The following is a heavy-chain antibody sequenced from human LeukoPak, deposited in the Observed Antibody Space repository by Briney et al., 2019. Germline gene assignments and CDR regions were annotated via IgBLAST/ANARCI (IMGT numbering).Heavy chain of an antibody. J-gene: IGHJ4*02. CDR3: AKDQPFDY. CDR1: GFTLSSYG. CDR2: ISYDGSNK. V-gene: IGHV3-30*18. Sequence: PGGSLRLSCAASGFTLSSYGMHWVRQAPGKGLEWVAVISYDGSNKYYADSVKGRFTISRDNSKNTLYLQMNSLRAEDTAVYYCAKDQPFDYWGQGTLVTVSS.